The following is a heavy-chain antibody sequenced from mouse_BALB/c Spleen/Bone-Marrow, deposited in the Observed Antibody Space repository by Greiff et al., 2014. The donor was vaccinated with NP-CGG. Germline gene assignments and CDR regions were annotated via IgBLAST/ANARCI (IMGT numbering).Heavy chain of an antibody. CDR3: ARGYYGSSLVY. D-gene: IGHD1-1*01. J-gene: IGHJ3*01. Sequence: VQLQQSGAELAKPGASVKMSCKDSGYTFTSYWMHWVKQRPGQGLEWIGYINPSTGYTEYNQKFKDKATLTADKSSSTAYMQLSSLTSEDSAVYYCARGYYGSSLVYWGQGTLVTVSA. CDR1: GYTFTSYW. V-gene: IGHV1-7*01. CDR2: INPSTGYT.